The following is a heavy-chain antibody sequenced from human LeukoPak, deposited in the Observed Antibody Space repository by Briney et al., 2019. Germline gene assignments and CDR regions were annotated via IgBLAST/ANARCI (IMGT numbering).Heavy chain of an antibody. J-gene: IGHJ4*02. V-gene: IGHV3-21*01. CDR3: ARGVRQWLLTYYFDY. Sequence: GGSLTLSCAPSRFTISSYTMHWVRQAPGEAPEWVAFISTSNSYIYYADSVKGRFTISRDNAKKSLYLQMNSLRAEDTAVYYCARGVRQWLLTYYFDYWGQGTLVTVSS. D-gene: IGHD6-19*01. CDR2: ISTSNSYI. CDR1: RFTISSYT.